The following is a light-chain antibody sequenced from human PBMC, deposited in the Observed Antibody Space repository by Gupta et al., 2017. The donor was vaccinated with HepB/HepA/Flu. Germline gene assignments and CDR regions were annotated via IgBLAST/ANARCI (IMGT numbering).Light chain of an antibody. V-gene: IGKV4-1*01. Sequence: DIVMTQSPDSLAVSLGERATINCKSSLSVLYSSNNKNYLAWYQQKPGQPPKLLIYWASTRESGVPDRFSGSGSGTDFTLTISSLQAEDVAVYYCQQDDSTPWTFGQGTKVEIK. J-gene: IGKJ1*01. CDR3: QQDDSTPWT. CDR1: LSVLYSSNNKNY. CDR2: WAS.